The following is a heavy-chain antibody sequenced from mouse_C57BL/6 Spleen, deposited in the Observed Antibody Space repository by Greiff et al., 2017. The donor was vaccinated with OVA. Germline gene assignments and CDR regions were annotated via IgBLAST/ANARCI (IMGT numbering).Heavy chain of an antibody. V-gene: IGHV5-16*01. Sequence: EVQLVESEGGLVQPGSSMTLSCTASGFTFSDYYMAWVRQVPEKGLEWVANINYDGSSTYYLDSLKSRFIISRDNAKNILYLQMSSLKSEDTATYYCARDNSWAYFDYWGQGTTLTVSS. CDR2: INYDGSST. J-gene: IGHJ2*01. CDR3: ARDNSWAYFDY. CDR1: GFTFSDYY. D-gene: IGHD1-3*01.